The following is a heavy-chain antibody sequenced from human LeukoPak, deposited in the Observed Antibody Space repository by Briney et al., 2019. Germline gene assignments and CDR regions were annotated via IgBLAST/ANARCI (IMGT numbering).Heavy chain of an antibody. CDR1: GGSNSSGDYY. D-gene: IGHD2-15*01. V-gene: IGHV4-30-4*01. CDR2: IYYSGST. CDR3: DRGGKAAVRFDL. Sequence: PSQTLSLTCTVSGGSNSSGDYYWSWIRQPPGKGLEWIGYIYYSGSTYYNPSLKSRVTISVDTSKNQFSLKLSSVTTADTAVYYCDRGGKAAVRFDLWGRGTLVTVSS. J-gene: IGHJ2*01.